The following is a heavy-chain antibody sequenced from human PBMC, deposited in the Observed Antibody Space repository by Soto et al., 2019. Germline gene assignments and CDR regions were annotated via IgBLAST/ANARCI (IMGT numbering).Heavy chain of an antibody. J-gene: IGHJ4*02. V-gene: IGHV5-10-1*01. CDR3: ARDPYCSSTSCYGEDY. D-gene: IGHD2-2*01. Sequence: EVQLVQSGAEVKKPGESLRISCKGSGYSFTSYWITWVRQMPWKGLEWMGRIDPSDSYTNYSPSFQGHVTISADKSISTAYLQWSSLKASDTAMYYCARDPYCSSTSCYGEDYWGQGTLVTVSS. CDR2: IDPSDSYT. CDR1: GYSFTSYW.